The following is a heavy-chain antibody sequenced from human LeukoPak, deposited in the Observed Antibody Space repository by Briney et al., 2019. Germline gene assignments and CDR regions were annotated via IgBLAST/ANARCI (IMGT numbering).Heavy chain of an antibody. Sequence: GGSLRLSCAASGFTFDDYAMHWVRQAPGKGLEWVSGISWNSGSIGYADSVKGRFTISRDNAKNSLYLQMNSLRAEDTALYYCAKAFYDSSGYYLDYWGQGTLVTVSS. V-gene: IGHV3-9*01. CDR1: GFTFDDYA. D-gene: IGHD3-22*01. J-gene: IGHJ4*02. CDR2: ISWNSGSI. CDR3: AKAFYDSSGYYLDY.